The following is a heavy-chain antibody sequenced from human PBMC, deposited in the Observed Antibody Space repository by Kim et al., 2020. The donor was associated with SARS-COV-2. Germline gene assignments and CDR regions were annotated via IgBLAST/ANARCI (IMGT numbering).Heavy chain of an antibody. CDR2: ISSSSSYI. CDR1: GFTFSSYS. V-gene: IGHV3-21*01. J-gene: IGHJ6*02. CDR3: AREQEFFGGMDV. Sequence: GGSLRLSCAASGFTFSSYSMNWVRQAPGKGLEWVSSISSSSSYIYYADSVKGRFTISRDNAKNSLYLQMNSLRAEDTAVYYCAREQEFFGGMDVWGQGTTVTVSS. D-gene: IGHD3-3*01.